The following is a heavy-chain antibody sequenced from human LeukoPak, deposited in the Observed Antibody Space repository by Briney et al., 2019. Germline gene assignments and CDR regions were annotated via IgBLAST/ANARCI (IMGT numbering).Heavy chain of an antibody. J-gene: IGHJ4*02. V-gene: IGHV3-23*01. D-gene: IGHD2-2*01. CDR1: GFTFSSYA. CDR2: VIGIGGNT. CDR3: AKVAYLCTSTSCVRGGFDY. Sequence: PGGSLTLSCTASGFTFSSYAMSWVRQAPRGGLEWVSAVIGIGGNTYYTHSVKGRFTISIDNSKNTLYLQMNCLSAEDTAKYYCAKVAYLCTSTSCVRGGFDYWGQGTLVTVSS.